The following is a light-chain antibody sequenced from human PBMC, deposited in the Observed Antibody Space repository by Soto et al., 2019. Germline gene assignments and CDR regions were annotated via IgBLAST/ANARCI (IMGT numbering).Light chain of an antibody. CDR2: TNN. J-gene: IGLJ1*01. Sequence: QSVLSQPPSASGTPGQRVTISCSGSSSNIGSNYVYWYQQLPGAAPKLLIYTNNQRPSGVPDRFSGSKSGTSASLAISGLRSEDEADYYCAAWDDRLNSYVFGTGTKVTVL. CDR1: SSNIGSNY. CDR3: AAWDDRLNSYV. V-gene: IGLV1-47*01.